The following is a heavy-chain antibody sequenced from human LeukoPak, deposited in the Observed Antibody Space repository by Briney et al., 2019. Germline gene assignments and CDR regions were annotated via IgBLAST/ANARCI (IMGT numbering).Heavy chain of an antibody. CDR2: ITTNGGKT. Sequence: GGSLRLSCSASGFIFSNFEMHWVRQAPGKGLEYVASITTNGGKTYCADSVRGRFTISRDNHKSTLYLQMSSLRPEDTAVYYCVTNKLQDTSCYYYAYFHYWGQGTLVTVSS. V-gene: IGHV3-64D*06. J-gene: IGHJ4*02. D-gene: IGHD3-22*01. CDR1: GFIFSNFE. CDR3: VTNKLQDTSCYYYAYFHY.